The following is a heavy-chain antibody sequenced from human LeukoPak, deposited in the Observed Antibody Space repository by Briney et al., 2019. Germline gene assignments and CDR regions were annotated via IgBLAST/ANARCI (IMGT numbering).Heavy chain of an antibody. Sequence: PSETLSLTCAVSGGSISSSNWWSWVRQPPGKGLEWIGEIYHSGSTNYNPSLESRVTISVDKSKNQFSLKLSSVTAADTAVYYCAREGEAAVAGLDYWGQGTLVTVSS. V-gene: IGHV4-4*02. CDR3: AREGEAAVAGLDY. CDR1: GGSISSSNW. D-gene: IGHD6-19*01. J-gene: IGHJ4*02. CDR2: IYHSGST.